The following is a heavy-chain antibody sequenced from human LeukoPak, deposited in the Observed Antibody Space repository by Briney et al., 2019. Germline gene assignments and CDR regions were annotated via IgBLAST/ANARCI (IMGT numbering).Heavy chain of an antibody. CDR2: ISWNSGSI. Sequence: GGSLRLSCAASGFTFDDYAMHWVRQAPGKGLEWVSGISWNSGSIGYADSVKGRFTISRDNAKNSLYLQMNSLRAEDTALYYCAKMGSGSYYLDDNFDYWGQGTLVTVSS. CDR3: AKMGSGSYYLDDNFDY. V-gene: IGHV3-9*01. D-gene: IGHD3-10*01. CDR1: GFTFDDYA. J-gene: IGHJ4*02.